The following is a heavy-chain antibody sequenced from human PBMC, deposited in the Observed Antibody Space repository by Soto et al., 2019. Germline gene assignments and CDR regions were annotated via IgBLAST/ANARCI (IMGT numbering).Heavy chain of an antibody. CDR3: ARGFGRFNY. CDR2: IDGSGTTK. Sequence: EVQLLESGGGLVQPGGSLRLSCGVSGFTFNDFEMNWVRQAPGKGLEWLAYIDGSGTTKKYADSVRGRFTISRDNPNKSLFLQRSSLSAADTAIYYCARGFGRFNYWGQGTLVSVSS. J-gene: IGHJ4*02. V-gene: IGHV3-48*03. D-gene: IGHD3-10*01. CDR1: GFTFNDFE.